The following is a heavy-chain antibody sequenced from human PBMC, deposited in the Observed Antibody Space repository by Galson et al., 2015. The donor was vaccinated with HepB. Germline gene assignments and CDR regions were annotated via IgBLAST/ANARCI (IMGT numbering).Heavy chain of an antibody. J-gene: IGHJ6*03. CDR1: GYTFTDYV. CDR2: MNTNTGKP. Sequence: SVKVSCKASGYTFTDYVVNWVRQAPGQGLEWMGWMNTNTGKPTYAPGFPGRFAFSLDTSVTTAYLQISSLETDDTAVYYCARSPLRFVDWLPYYDYDYMDVWGEGTTVTVSS. V-gene: IGHV7-4-1*02. D-gene: IGHD3-3*01. CDR3: ARSPLRFVDWLPYYDYDYMDV.